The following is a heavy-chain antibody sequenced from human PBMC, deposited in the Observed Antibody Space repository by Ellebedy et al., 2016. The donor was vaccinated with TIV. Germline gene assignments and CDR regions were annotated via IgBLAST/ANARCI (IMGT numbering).Heavy chain of an antibody. Sequence: GGSLRLSXAASGFTFNNFFMSWVRQTPGKGLEWVSTISGDGGSSYFADSVKGRFTVSRDNSRNTVYLQMNDLRVEDTALYYCRHGHYADYWGQGTLVTVSS. D-gene: IGHD3/OR15-3a*01. CDR1: GFTFNNFF. J-gene: IGHJ4*02. CDR3: RHGHYADY. CDR2: ISGDGGSS. V-gene: IGHV3-23*01.